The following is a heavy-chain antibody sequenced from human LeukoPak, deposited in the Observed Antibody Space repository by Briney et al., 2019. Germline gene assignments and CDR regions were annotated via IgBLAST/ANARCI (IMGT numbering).Heavy chain of an antibody. CDR3: AKASKWVAAAHNGFDP. CDR1: GGSFSGYY. Sequence: SETLSLTCAVSGGSFSGYYWSWIRQPPGKGLEWIGEINHSGSTNYNPSLKSRVTISVDTSKNQFSLKLSSVTAADTAVYYCAKASKWVAAAHNGFDPWGQGTLVTVSS. J-gene: IGHJ5*01. V-gene: IGHV4-34*01. D-gene: IGHD2-2*01. CDR2: INHSGST.